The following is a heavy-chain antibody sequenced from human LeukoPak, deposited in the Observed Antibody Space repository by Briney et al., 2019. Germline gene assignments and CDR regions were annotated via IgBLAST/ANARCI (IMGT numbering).Heavy chain of an antibody. V-gene: IGHV4-39*01. CDR1: GGSISGSSHY. J-gene: IGHJ4*02. CDR3: ISHGIDY. Sequence: SETLSLTCTVSGGSISGSSHYWGWIRQPPGKGLEWIGSIFYAGSTYYSPSLKSRVTISVDTSKNQFSLKLSSVTAADTAVYYCISHGIDYWGQGTLVTVSS. CDR2: IFYAGST.